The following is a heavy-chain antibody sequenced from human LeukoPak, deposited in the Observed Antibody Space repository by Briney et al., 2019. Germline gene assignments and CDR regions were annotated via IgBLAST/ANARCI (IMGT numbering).Heavy chain of an antibody. V-gene: IGHV3-23*01. J-gene: IGHJ5*02. CDR3: AKDGPTAIPSWFDP. CDR1: GFNFTNYA. Sequence: GGSLRLSCAASGFNFTNYAMNWVCQAPGRGLEWVSLISSSGGSTYYAGSVKGRFTISRDNSKSTLYLQMNSLRAEDTAIYYCAKDGPTAIPSWFDPWGQGTLVTVSS. D-gene: IGHD2-21*02. CDR2: ISSSGGST.